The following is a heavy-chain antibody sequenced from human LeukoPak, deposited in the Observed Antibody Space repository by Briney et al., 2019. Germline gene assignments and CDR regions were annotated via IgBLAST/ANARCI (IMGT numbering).Heavy chain of an antibody. D-gene: IGHD2-2*01. V-gene: IGHV3-21*04. CDR2: ISSSSSYI. CDR3: AREGPYCSSTSCYFDY. Sequence: PGGSLRLSCAASGFTFSSYSMNWVRQAPGKGLEGVSSISSSSSYIYYADSVKGRFTISRDNAKNSLYLQMNSLRAEDTAVYYCAREGPYCSSTSCYFDYWGQGTLVTVSS. CDR1: GFTFSSYS. J-gene: IGHJ4*02.